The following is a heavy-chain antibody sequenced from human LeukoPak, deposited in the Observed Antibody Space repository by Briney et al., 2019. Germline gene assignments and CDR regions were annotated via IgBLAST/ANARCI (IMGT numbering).Heavy chain of an antibody. Sequence: SETLSLTCAVYGGSFSGYYWSWTRQPPGKGLEWIGEINHSGSTNYNPSLKSRVTISVDTSKNQFSLKLSSVTAADTAVYYCARDRPLDGYLLTVADAFDIWGQGTMVTVSS. J-gene: IGHJ3*02. V-gene: IGHV4-34*01. CDR3: ARDRPLDGYLLTVADAFDI. CDR2: INHSGST. CDR1: GGSFSGYY. D-gene: IGHD2/OR15-2a*01.